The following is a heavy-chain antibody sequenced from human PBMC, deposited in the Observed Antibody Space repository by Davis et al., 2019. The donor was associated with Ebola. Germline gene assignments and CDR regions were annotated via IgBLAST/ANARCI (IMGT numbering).Heavy chain of an antibody. J-gene: IGHJ4*02. Sequence: MPSETLSLTCTVSGGSISSYYWSWIRQPPGKGLEWIGYIYYSGSTNYNPSLKSRVTMSVDTSKNQFSLKLRSVTAADTAVYYCATSGKAPDYWGQGTLVTVSS. CDR2: IYYSGST. CDR1: GGSISSYY. CDR3: ATSGKAPDY. V-gene: IGHV4-59*01.